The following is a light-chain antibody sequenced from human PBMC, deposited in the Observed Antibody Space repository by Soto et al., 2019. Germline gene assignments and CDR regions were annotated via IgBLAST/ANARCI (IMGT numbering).Light chain of an antibody. CDR2: DVS. J-gene: IGKJ4*01. CDR3: QQYHNYPVT. V-gene: IGKV1-16*02. Sequence: DIEMTQSPPSVSASVGDRVTITCRASQGISNHLAWFQLKPGKAPKSLIYDVSRLQSGVPSKFSGSVSGTDFTLTISSLQPEDFATYYCQQYHNYPVTFGGGTEVEIK. CDR1: QGISNH.